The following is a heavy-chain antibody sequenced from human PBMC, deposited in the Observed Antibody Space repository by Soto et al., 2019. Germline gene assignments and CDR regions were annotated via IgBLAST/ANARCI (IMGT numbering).Heavy chain of an antibody. CDR1: GASLDRSNYY. CDR2: TYYNGNA. V-gene: IGHV4-39*01. D-gene: IGHD3-22*01. J-gene: IGHJ4*02. Sequence: SETLSLTCNVSGASLDRSNYYWDWIRQSPGKGLEWIGTTYYNGNAYYNPSLRSRVTMSVDTSKNQFSLKLMSVTAADTAVYYCARHFVAVVIKGWGYWGQGT. CDR3: ARHFVAVVIKGWGY.